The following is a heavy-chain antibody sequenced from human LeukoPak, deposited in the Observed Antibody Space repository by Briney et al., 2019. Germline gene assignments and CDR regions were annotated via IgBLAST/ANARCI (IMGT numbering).Heavy chain of an antibody. CDR1: GITFINHA. J-gene: IGHJ4*02. CDR3: ASRAHFWSGPGG. CDR2: ISYDGSDT. Sequence: QSGGSLRLSCAASGITFINHAMDWVRQAPGKGLEWVAVISYDGSDTYYADSVKGRFTISRDNAKNSLYLQMDSLRAEDTAVYYCASRAHFWSGPGGWGQGTLVTVSS. D-gene: IGHD3-3*02. V-gene: IGHV3-30-3*01.